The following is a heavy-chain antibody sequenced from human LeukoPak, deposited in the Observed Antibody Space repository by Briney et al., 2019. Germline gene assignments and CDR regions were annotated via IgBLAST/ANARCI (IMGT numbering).Heavy chain of an antibody. V-gene: IGHV3-53*01. CDR1: GFTFGDYA. J-gene: IGHJ4*02. CDR3: ARNDYVWGSLNY. CDR2: IYSGGST. D-gene: IGHD3-16*01. Sequence: GGSLRLSCTTSGFTFGDYAMSWFRQAPGKGLEWVSVIYSGGSTYYADSVKGRFTISRDNSKNTLYLQMNSLRAEDTAVYYCARNDYVWGSLNYWGQGTLVTVSS.